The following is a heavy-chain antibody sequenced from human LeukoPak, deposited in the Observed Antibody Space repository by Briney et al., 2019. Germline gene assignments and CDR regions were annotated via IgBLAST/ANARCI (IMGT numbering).Heavy chain of an antibody. CDR1: RFTFSSYA. CDR3: ASGGIYYGAAFDF. J-gene: IGHJ4*02. CDR2: ISSSSSYI. Sequence: GGSLRLSCAASRFTFSSYAMHWVRQAPGKGLEWVSSISSSSSYIYYADSVKGRFTISRDNAKNSLYLQMNSLRAEDTALYYCASGGIYYGAAFDFWGQGTLVTVSS. V-gene: IGHV3-21*04. D-gene: IGHD1-26*01.